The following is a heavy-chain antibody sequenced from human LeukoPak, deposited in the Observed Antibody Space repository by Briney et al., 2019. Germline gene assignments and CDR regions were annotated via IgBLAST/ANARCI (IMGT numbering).Heavy chain of an antibody. CDR3: ARRYGRPFDY. CDR2: IYPGDSDT. Sequence: GESLKISCKGSGDIFNSYWIAWVRQMPGKGLEWMGIIYPGDSDTRYSPSFQGQVTMSADKSTSTAYLQWSSLRASDTAMYYCARRYGRPFDYWGQGTLVTVSS. CDR1: GDIFNSYW. D-gene: IGHD4-17*01. V-gene: IGHV5-51*01. J-gene: IGHJ4*02.